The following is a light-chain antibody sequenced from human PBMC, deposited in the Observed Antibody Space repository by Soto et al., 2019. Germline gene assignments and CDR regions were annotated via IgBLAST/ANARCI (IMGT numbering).Light chain of an antibody. V-gene: IGKV3-20*01. CDR2: GAS. J-gene: IGKJ1*01. CDR1: QSFGSTS. Sequence: EIVLTQSPGTLSLSPGERATLSCRASQSFGSTSLAWYQQKPGQSPRLLIYGASSRATGIPDRFSGSGPGTDFTLTISRLEPEDFAVYYCQQYGSSPSGRFGQGTKVEIK. CDR3: QQYGSSPSGR.